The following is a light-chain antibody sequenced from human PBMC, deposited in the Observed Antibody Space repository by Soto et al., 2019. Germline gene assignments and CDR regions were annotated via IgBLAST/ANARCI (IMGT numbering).Light chain of an antibody. V-gene: IGKV1-39*01. J-gene: IGKJ2*01. CDR2: AAS. Sequence: DLQMTQSPSSLSVSVGDRVTITCRASQSITNYLNWYQQKPGKAPKLLVYAASSLQSGVPSRFSGNGSGTDFTLTISSLQPEDFASYYCQQSDSYHYTFGQGTKLEIK. CDR1: QSITNY. CDR3: QQSDSYHYT.